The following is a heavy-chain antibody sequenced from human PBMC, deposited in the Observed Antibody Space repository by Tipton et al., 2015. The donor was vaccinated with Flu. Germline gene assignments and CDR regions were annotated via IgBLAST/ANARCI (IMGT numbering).Heavy chain of an antibody. CDR2: ITPIFGTA. J-gene: IGHJ4*02. D-gene: IGHD1-26*01. Sequence: QVQLVQSGAEVKKPGSSVKVSCKASGGSFSSYVISWLRQAPGQGPEWMGGITPIFGTADYAQKFQGRVTIIADESTSTAYMQLSSLRFDDTAVYYCARDTGVVGATWGYWGQGTLVTVSS. CDR3: ARDTGVVGATWGY. CDR1: GGSFSSYV. V-gene: IGHV1-69*12.